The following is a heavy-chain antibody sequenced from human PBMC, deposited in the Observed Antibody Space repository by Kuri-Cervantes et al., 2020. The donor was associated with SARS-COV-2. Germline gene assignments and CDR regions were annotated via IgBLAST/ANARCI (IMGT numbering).Heavy chain of an antibody. CDR3: ARFRDGEEDYYYYYGMDV. V-gene: IGHV1-8*01. Sequence: ASVKVSCKASGYTFTSYDINWVRQATGQGLEWMGWMNPNSGNTGYAQKFQGRVTMTRNTSISTAYMELSSLRSEDTAVYYCARFRDGEEDYYYYYGMDVWGQGTTVTVSS. J-gene: IGHJ6*02. CDR1: GYTFTSYD. CDR2: MNPNSGNT. D-gene: IGHD3-10*01.